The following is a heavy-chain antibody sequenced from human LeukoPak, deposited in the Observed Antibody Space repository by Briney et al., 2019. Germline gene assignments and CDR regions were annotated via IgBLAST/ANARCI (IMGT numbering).Heavy chain of an antibody. CDR1: GSTFSSYW. Sequence: GGSLRLSCAASGSTFSSYWMHWGRQAPGKGLGWVARLNSDGSSTSYADSVKGRFTISRANAKNTLYLQMNSLRAEDTAVYYCTTEFDPWGQGTLVTVSS. CDR3: TTEFDP. CDR2: LNSDGSST. V-gene: IGHV3-74*01. J-gene: IGHJ5*02.